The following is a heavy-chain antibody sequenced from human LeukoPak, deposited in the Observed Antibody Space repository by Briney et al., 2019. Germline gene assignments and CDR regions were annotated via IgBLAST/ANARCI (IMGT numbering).Heavy chain of an antibody. V-gene: IGHV4-38-2*01. CDR1: GYSITSGYY. CDR2: IYHSGST. D-gene: IGHD4-11*01. CDR3: ARRYSNYFFDY. Sequence: SETLSLTCGVSGYSITSGYYWAWIRQPPGKGLEWTGNIYHSGSTYYNPSLKSRVTISVDTSKNHFSLKLSSVTAADTAVYYCARRYSNYFFDYWGQGTLVTVSS. J-gene: IGHJ4*02.